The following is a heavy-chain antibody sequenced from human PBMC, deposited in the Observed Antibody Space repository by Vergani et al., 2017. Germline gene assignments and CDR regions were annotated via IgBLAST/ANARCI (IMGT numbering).Heavy chain of an antibody. CDR1: GGSISSSSYY. CDR3: ARHGGAARPPY. CDR2: IYYSGST. D-gene: IGHD6-6*01. V-gene: IGHV4-39*01. J-gene: IGHJ4*02. Sequence: QLQLQESGPGLVKPSETLSLTCTVSGGSISSSSYYWGWIRQPPGKGLEWSGSIYYSGSTYYNPSLKSRVPISVDTSKNQFSLKLSSVTAADTAVYYCARHGGAARPPYWGQGTLVTVSS.